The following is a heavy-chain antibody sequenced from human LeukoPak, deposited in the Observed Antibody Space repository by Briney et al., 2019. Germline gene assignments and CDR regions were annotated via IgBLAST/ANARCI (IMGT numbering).Heavy chain of an antibody. CDR1: GYTFTGYY. D-gene: IGHD3-22*01. CDR2: INPNSGGT. CDR3: ARPGSYYYDSSGHVLWY. J-gene: IGHJ4*02. V-gene: IGHV1-2*02. Sequence: ASVKVSCKASGYTFTGYYMHWVRQAPGQGLEWMGWINPNSGGTNYAQKFQGRVTMTRDTSISTAYMELSRLRSDDTAVYYCARPGSYYYDSSGHVLWYWGQGTLVTVSS.